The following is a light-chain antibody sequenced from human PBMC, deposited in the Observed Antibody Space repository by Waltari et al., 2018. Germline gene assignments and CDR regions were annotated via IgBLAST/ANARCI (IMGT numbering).Light chain of an antibody. CDR2: YAS. V-gene: IGKV1-13*02. CDR3: QHFKTYPIT. Sequence: IQLTQSPSSLSASVGDRVTIACRAIQDINNDLAWYQQKPGKTPKLLVYYASSWQSGVPSRFSGSGSGTDFTLTISSLQTEDFATYHCQHFKTYPITFGQGTRLEIK. J-gene: IGKJ5*01. CDR1: QDINND.